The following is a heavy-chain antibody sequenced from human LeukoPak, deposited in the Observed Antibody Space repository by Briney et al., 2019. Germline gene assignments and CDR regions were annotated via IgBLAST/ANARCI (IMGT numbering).Heavy chain of an antibody. CDR3: ATTSITIFGVFVDV. CDR1: GVSISSSNW. D-gene: IGHD3-3*01. Sequence: PSETLSLTCAVSGVSISSSNWWSWVRQPPGQGLEWIGEIYHSGSTNYNPSLKSRVTISVDKSKNQFSLKLSSVTAADTAVYYCATTSITIFGVFVDVWGQGTTVTVSS. J-gene: IGHJ6*02. V-gene: IGHV4-4*02. CDR2: IYHSGST.